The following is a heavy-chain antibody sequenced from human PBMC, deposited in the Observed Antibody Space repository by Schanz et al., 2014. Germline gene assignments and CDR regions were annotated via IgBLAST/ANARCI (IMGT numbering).Heavy chain of an antibody. V-gene: IGHV3-30*04. Sequence: QVQLVESGGGVVQPGRSLRLSCAASGFTFSSYAVHWVRQAPDKGLVWVAVTSSDGSLKYYADSVKGRFTISRDNSRDRVYLQRNTLRGEDPAVYYCARGGRGGYPGRAFDIGGQGKMVPASS. J-gene: IGHJ3*02. CDR3: ARGGRGGYPGRAFDI. CDR2: TSSDGSLK. D-gene: IGHD5-12*01. CDR1: GFTFSSYA.